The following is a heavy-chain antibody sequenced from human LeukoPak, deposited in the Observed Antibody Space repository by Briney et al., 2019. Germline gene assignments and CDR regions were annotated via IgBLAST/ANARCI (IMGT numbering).Heavy chain of an antibody. CDR2: IYHSGST. J-gene: IGHJ4*02. CDR1: GGSISSSSYY. D-gene: IGHD3-22*01. Sequence: PSETLSLTCTVSGGSISSSSYYWGWIRQPPGKGLEWIGSIYHSGSTYYNPSLKSRVTISVDTSKNQFSLKLSSVTAADTAVYYCARTSYYYDSSGYALFDYWGQGTLVTVSS. V-gene: IGHV4-39*07. CDR3: ARTSYYYDSSGYALFDY.